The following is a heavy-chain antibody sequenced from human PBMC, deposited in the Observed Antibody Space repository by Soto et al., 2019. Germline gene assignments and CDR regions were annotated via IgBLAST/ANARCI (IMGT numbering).Heavy chain of an antibody. Sequence: PGGSLRLSCAASGFPFSMSAMTWVRQAPGKGLEWVSTTGLNGRTTYYADSVKGRLTVSRDNTKNTLDLQMASLRAEDTAVYYCATVHSTSRSFDYWGQGTLVTVSS. V-gene: IGHV3-23*01. CDR1: GFPFSMSA. J-gene: IGHJ4*02. D-gene: IGHD6-6*01. CDR2: TGLNGRTT. CDR3: ATVHSTSRSFDY.